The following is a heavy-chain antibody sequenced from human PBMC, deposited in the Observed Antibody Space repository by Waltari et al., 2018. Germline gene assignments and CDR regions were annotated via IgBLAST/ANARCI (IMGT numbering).Heavy chain of an antibody. J-gene: IGHJ1*01. V-gene: IGHV4-30-4*08. CDR1: GGSISSGDYF. D-gene: IGHD6-13*01. Sequence: QVQLQESGPGLVKPSQTLSLTCTVSGGSISSGDYFWSWIRQPPGKGLEWIGYIYYSGSTYYNPSLKSRVTISVDTSKNQFSLKLSSVTAADTAVYYCARYSSSWNRYFQHWGQGTLVTVSS. CDR3: ARYSSSWNRYFQH. CDR2: IYYSGST.